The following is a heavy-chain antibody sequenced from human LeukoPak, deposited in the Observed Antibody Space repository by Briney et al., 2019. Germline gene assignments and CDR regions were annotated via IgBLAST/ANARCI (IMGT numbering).Heavy chain of an antibody. V-gene: IGHV4-4*02. CDR2: VHLQGST. CDR1: SGSISNTNW. J-gene: IGHJ4*02. Sequence: SETLSLTCGVSSGSISNTNWWSWVRQPPGKGLGWIGEVHLQGSTNYKLSFRSRVALSVDKSENHISLELTSVRATDSAVYYWAREGDPYRLLDYSGQGTLVTVSS. CDR3: AREGDPYRLLDY.